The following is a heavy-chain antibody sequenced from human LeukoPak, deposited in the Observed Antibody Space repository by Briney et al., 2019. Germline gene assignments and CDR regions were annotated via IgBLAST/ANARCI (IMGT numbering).Heavy chain of an antibody. CDR1: GFTFSSHS. J-gene: IGHJ4*02. CDR3: ARGRPLLYSSGWSSDY. D-gene: IGHD6-19*01. CDR2: ISSSSNYK. Sequence: PGGSLRLSCAASGFTFSSHSMTWVRQAPGKGLEWVSSISSSSNYKYYADSVKGRFTISRDNAKNSLYLRANSLRAEDTAVYYCARGRPLLYSSGWSSDYWGQGALVTVSS. V-gene: IGHV3-21*01.